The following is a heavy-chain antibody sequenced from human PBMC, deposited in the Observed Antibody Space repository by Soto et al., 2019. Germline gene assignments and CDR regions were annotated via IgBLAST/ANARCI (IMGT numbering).Heavy chain of an antibody. D-gene: IGHD2-8*01. CDR1: GYTCTSSG. CDR2: ISTFNSHT. Sequence: QVQLLQSGAEVKKPGASVKVSCKASGYTCTSSGISWVRQAPGQGLEWMGWISTFNSHTDYAQKVQGRVAMTTARSTGTAYMELRSLRSDDTSVYYCARGPLDYPIPDFDYWGQGTLVTVSS. V-gene: IGHV1-18*01. J-gene: IGHJ4*02. CDR3: ARGPLDYPIPDFDY.